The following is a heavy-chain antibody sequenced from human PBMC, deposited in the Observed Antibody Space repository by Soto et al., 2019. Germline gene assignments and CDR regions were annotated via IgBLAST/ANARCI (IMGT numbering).Heavy chain of an antibody. D-gene: IGHD5-12*01. CDR1: GGTFSSYA. V-gene: IGHV1-69*12. CDR2: IVPIVDTS. J-gene: IGHJ4*02. CDR3: VRVVAIPGTPDH. Sequence: QVQLVQSGAEVRQPASSVKVSCKTSGGTFSSYAISWVRQAPGQGLEWMGGIVPIVDTSTYAQKFQGRMTISATEATSTVYMELSSLRSDATAVYYCVRVVAIPGTPDHWGQGTLVTVSP.